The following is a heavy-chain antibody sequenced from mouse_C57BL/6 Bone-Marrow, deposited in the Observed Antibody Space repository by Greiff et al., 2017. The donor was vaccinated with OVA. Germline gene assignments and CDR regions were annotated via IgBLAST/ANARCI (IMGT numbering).Heavy chain of an antibody. CDR1: GYAFSSSW. CDR3: AKALITTVGFAY. D-gene: IGHD1-1*01. J-gene: IGHJ3*01. CDR2: IYPGDGDT. Sequence: VQVVESGPELVKPGASVKISCKASGYAFSSSWMNWVKQRPGKGLEWIGRIYPGDGDTNYNGKFKGKATLTADKSSSTAYMQLSSLTSEDSAVYFCAKALITTVGFAYWGQGTLVTVSA. V-gene: IGHV1-82*01.